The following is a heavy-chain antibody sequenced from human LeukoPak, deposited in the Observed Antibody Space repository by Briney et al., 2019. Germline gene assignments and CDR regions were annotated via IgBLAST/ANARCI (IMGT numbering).Heavy chain of an antibody. CDR3: AREEGCSGGSCYRVRYDY. D-gene: IGHD2-15*01. V-gene: IGHV3-66*01. CDR2: IYSGGNT. CDR1: GFTVSSNY. J-gene: IGHJ4*02. Sequence: GGSLRLSCAASGFTVSSNYMSWVRQAPGNGLEWVSIIYSGGNTYYADSVKGRFTISRDYAENSLYLQMNSLRAEDTAVYYCAREEGCSGGSCYRVRYDYWGQGTLVTVSS.